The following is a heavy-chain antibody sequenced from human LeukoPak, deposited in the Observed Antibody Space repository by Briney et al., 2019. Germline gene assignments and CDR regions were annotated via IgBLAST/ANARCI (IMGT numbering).Heavy chain of an antibody. CDR1: GFTFSDYY. J-gene: IGHJ4*02. CDR3: AKDKATMIVGSSDY. Sequence: GGSLRLSCAASGFTFSDYYMSWIRQAPGKGLEWVSGISWNSGSIGYADSVKGRFTISRDNAKNSLYLQMNSLRAEDTALYYCAKDKATMIVGSSDYWGQGTLVTVSS. CDR2: ISWNSGSI. V-gene: IGHV3-9*01. D-gene: IGHD3-22*01.